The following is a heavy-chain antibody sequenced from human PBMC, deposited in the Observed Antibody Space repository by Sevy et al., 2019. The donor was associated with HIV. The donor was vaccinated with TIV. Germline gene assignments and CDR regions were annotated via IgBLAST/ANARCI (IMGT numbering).Heavy chain of an antibody. CDR2: ISSSGSTI. J-gene: IGHJ6*02. V-gene: IGHV3-11*01. Sequence: GGCLRLSCAASGFTFSDYYMSWIRQAPGKGLEWVSYISSSGSTIYYADSVKGRFTISRDNAKNSLYLQMNSLRAEDTAVYYCARAVMAVAGTGENYYYYGMDVWGQGTTVTVSS. D-gene: IGHD6-19*01. CDR3: ARAVMAVAGTGENYYYYGMDV. CDR1: GFTFSDYY.